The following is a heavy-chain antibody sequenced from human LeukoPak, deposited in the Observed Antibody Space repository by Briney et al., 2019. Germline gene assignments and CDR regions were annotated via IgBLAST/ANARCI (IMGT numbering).Heavy chain of an antibody. D-gene: IGHD1-1*01. CDR2: IYYSGST. CDR3: AREIRSRGTGWFDP. CDR1: GGSVSSGSYY. V-gene: IGHV4-61*01. Sequence: PSETLSLTCTVSGGSVSSGSYYWSWIRQPPGKGLEWIGCIYYSGSTNYNPSLKSRVTISVDTSKNQFSLKLSSVTAADTAVYYCAREIRSRGTGWFDPWGQGTLVTVSS. J-gene: IGHJ5*02.